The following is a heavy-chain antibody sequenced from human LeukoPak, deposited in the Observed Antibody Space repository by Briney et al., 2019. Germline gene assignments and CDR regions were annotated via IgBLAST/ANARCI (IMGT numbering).Heavy chain of an antibody. CDR1: GFTFSDYY. D-gene: IGHD2-21*02. V-gene: IGHV3-11*01. CDR2: ISSSGSTI. Sequence: GGSLRLSCAASGFTFSDYYMSWIRQAPGKGLEWVSYISSSGSTIYYADSVKGRFTISRDNAKNSLYLQMNSLRAEDTAVYYCARDPPYCGGDCYKDYWGREPWSPSPQ. CDR3: ARDPPYCGGDCYKDY. J-gene: IGHJ4*02.